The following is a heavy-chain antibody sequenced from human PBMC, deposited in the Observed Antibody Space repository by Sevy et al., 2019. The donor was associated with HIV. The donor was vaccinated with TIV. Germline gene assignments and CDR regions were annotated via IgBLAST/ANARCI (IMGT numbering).Heavy chain of an antibody. CDR1: GYTFTAYY. D-gene: IGHD3-22*01. Sequence: ASVKVSCKASGYTFTAYYIHWVRQAPGQGLEWMVWINPNSGGTYFAKKFQDSVTLTTDTSVNTAYMELRSLRFDDTAVYYCARMGDYYDSSGYYPLKFWGQGTLVTVSS. CDR3: ARMGDYYDSSGYYPLKF. V-gene: IGHV1-2*02. CDR2: INPNSGGT. J-gene: IGHJ4*02.